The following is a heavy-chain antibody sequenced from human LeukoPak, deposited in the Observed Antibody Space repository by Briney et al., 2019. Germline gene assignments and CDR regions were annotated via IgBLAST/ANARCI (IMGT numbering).Heavy chain of an antibody. CDR3: AKSRLGLGRFGEIPGPTVFDL. J-gene: IGHJ3*01. V-gene: IGHV3-74*01. Sequence: PGGSLRLSCAASGFTLSSHWMYWVRQVPGKGLVWVSVINRDGSSTSYADFEKGRFTISRDNAKNTLYLQMSSLRVEDTAVYYCAKSRLGLGRFGEIPGPTVFDLWGQGTMVTVSS. CDR2: INRDGSST. CDR1: GFTLSSHW. D-gene: IGHD3-10*01.